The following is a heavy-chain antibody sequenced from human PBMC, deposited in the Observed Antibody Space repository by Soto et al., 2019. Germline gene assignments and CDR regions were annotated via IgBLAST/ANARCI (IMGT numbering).Heavy chain of an antibody. Sequence: QVQLVESGGGVVQPGRSLRLSCAASGFTFSSYAMHWVRQAPGKGLEWVAVISYDGSNKYYADSVKGRFTISRDNSKNTLYLQMNGLSAEDTAVYYCARDGSNMVRGAGPFDYWGQGTLVTVSS. J-gene: IGHJ4*02. CDR2: ISYDGSNK. V-gene: IGHV3-30-3*01. D-gene: IGHD3-10*01. CDR1: GFTFSSYA. CDR3: ARDGSNMVRGAGPFDY.